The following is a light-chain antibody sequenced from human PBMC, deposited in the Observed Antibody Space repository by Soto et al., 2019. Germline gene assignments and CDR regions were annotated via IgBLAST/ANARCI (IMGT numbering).Light chain of an antibody. V-gene: IGKV2-28*01. Sequence: MTQSPSSLSASVGDRVTITCQASQDISNYLDWYLQKPGQSPQLLIYLGSNRASGVPDRFSGSGSGTDFTLKISRVEAEDVGVYYCMQALQTPLYTFGQGTKLEIK. CDR3: MQALQTPLYT. J-gene: IGKJ2*01. CDR1: QDISNY. CDR2: LGS.